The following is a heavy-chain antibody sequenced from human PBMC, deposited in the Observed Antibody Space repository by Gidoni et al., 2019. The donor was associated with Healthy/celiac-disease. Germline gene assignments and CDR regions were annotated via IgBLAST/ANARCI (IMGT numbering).Heavy chain of an antibody. CDR3: ARLNYDFWSGYYRSLVEFDY. Sequence: QLQLQESGPGLVKPSETLSLTCTVSGGSISSSSYYWGWIRQPPGKGLEWIGSIYYSGSTYYNPSLKGRVTISVDTSKNQFSLKLSSVTAADTAVYYCARLNYDFWSGYYRSLVEFDYWGQGTLVTVSS. D-gene: IGHD3-3*01. CDR2: IYYSGST. V-gene: IGHV4-39*01. J-gene: IGHJ4*02. CDR1: GGSISSSSYY.